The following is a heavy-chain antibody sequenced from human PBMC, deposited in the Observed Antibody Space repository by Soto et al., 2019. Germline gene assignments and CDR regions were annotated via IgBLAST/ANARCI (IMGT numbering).Heavy chain of an antibody. CDR2: IKSKTDGGTT. V-gene: IGHV3-15*01. CDR3: TTDIVVGVAATPDAFDF. D-gene: IGHD2-15*01. J-gene: IGHJ3*01. CDR1: GFTFSNAW. Sequence: GGSLRLSCAASGFTFSNAWMSWVRQAPGKGLEWVGRIKSKTDGGTTDYAAPVKGRFTISRDDSKNTLYLQMNSLKTEDTAVYYCTTDIVVGVAATPDAFDFWGQGTMVTVSS.